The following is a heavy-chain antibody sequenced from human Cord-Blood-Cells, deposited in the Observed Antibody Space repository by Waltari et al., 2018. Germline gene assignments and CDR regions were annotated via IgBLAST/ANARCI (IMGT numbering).Heavy chain of an antibody. J-gene: IGHJ4*02. CDR2: ISYDGSNK. CDR1: GFTFSSYG. D-gene: IGHD1-26*01. V-gene: IGHV3-30*18. Sequence: QVQLVESGGGVVQPGRSLRLSCAASGFTFSSYGMHWVRQAPGKGLEWVAVISYDGSNKYYADSVKGRFTISRDNSKNTLYLQMNSLRAEDTAVYYCAKDRYSGYSGSYPNDYWGQGTLVTVSS. CDR3: AKDRYSGYSGSYPNDY.